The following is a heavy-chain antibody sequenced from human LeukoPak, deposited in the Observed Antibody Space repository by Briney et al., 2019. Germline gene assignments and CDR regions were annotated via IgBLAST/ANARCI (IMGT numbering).Heavy chain of an antibody. CDR3: ARDPRGYCSGGSCAFDI. CDR1: GGSISSYY. V-gene: IGHV4-59*12. Sequence: SETLSLTCTVSGGSISSYYWSWIRQPPGKGLEWIGYIYYSGSTNYNPSLKSRVTISVDTSKNQFSLKLSSVTAADTAVYYCARDPRGYCSGGSCAFDIWGQGTMVTVSS. J-gene: IGHJ3*02. D-gene: IGHD2-15*01. CDR2: IYYSGST.